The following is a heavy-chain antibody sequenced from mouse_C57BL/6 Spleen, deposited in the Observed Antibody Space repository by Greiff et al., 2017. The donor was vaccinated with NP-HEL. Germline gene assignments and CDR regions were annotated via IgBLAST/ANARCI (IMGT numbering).Heavy chain of an antibody. Sequence: VQLQQPGAELVMPGASVKLSCKASGYTFTSYWMHWVKQRPGQGLEWIGEIDPSDSYTNYNQKFKGKSTLTVDKSSSTAYMQLSSLTSEDSAVYYCARNRSPYFDYWGQGTTLTVSS. CDR1: GYTFTSYW. V-gene: IGHV1-69*01. CDR3: ARNRSPYFDY. J-gene: IGHJ2*01. CDR2: IDPSDSYT.